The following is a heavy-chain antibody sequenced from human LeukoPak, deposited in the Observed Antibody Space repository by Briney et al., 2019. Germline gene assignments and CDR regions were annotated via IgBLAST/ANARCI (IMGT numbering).Heavy chain of an antibody. Sequence: ASVKVSCKASGYTFTSYGISWVRQAPGQGLEWMGWISAYNGNTNYAQKLQGRVTMTTDTSTSTAYMELRSLRSDDTAVYYCARMETYYGYSNYYYYYYMDVCGKGSAVTVSS. CDR1: GYTFTSYG. J-gene: IGHJ6*03. V-gene: IGHV1-18*01. CDR3: ARMETYYGYSNYYYYYYMDV. D-gene: IGHD4-11*01. CDR2: ISAYNGNT.